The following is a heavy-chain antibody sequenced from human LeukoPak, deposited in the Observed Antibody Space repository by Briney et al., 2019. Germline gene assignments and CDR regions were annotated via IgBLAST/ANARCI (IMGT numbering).Heavy chain of an antibody. D-gene: IGHD3-10*01. CDR2: ISGSGGST. CDR3: AKSGPSGSPTHFDY. J-gene: IGHJ4*02. Sequence: GGSLRLSCAASGFTFNNYALSWVRQAPGKGLEWVSAISGSGGSTYYADSVKGRFTISRDNSKNTLYLQMNSLRAEDTAVYYCAKSGPSGSPTHFDYWGQGTLVTVSS. V-gene: IGHV3-23*01. CDR1: GFTFNNYA.